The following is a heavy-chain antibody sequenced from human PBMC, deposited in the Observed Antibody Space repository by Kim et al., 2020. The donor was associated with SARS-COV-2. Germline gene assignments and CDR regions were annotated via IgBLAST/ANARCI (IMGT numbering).Heavy chain of an antibody. J-gene: IGHJ4*02. Sequence: HRFYEESEKGRFTHSRDNARNSLYLQMNSRRAEDTAVYYCARTIGAAEAFWGQGNLVTVSS. CDR2: HR. CDR3: ARTIGAAEAF. D-gene: IGHD6-13*01. V-gene: IGHV3-7*03.